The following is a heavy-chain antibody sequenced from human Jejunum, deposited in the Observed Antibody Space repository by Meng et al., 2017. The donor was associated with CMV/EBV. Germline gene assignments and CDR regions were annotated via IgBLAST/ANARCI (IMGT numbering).Heavy chain of an antibody. CDR3: ARTLLWFGASYYFDY. J-gene: IGHJ4*02. V-gene: IGHV4-59*01. D-gene: IGHD3-10*01. Sequence: SVGSIISYSLCWIRQPPGKGLECIGYIYYSGSTNSNPSLKSRVTISVDTSKNQFSLKLSSVTAADTAVYYCARTLLWFGASYYFDYWGQGTLVTVSS. CDR1: VGSIISYS. CDR2: IYYSGST.